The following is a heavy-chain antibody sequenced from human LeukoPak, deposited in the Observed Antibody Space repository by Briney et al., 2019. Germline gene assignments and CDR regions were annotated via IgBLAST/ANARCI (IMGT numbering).Heavy chain of an antibody. J-gene: IGHJ3*02. V-gene: IGHV5-51*01. CDR1: GYSFTSYW. D-gene: IGHD3-22*01. Sequence: GESLKISCKGSGYSFTSYWIGWVRQMPGKGLEWMGIIYPGDSDSRYRPSFQGQVTISADKSISTAYLQWSSLKASDTAMYHCARGDYDSCGYLWDAFDIWGQGTMVSVSS. CDR3: ARGDYDSCGYLWDAFDI. CDR2: IYPGDSDS.